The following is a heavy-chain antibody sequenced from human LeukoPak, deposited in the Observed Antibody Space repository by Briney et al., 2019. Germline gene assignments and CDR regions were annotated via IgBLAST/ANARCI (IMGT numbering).Heavy chain of an antibody. CDR3: AKDLEGSSWYHVYYYYYGMDV. V-gene: IGHV3-30*18. Sequence: GGSLRLSCAASGFTFSSYGMHWVRQAPGKGLEWVAVISYDGSNKYYADSVKGRFTISRDNSKNTLYLQMNSLRAEDTAVYYCAKDLEGSSWYHVYYYYYGMDVWGQGTTVTVSS. J-gene: IGHJ6*02. CDR1: GFTFSSYG. D-gene: IGHD6-13*01. CDR2: ISYDGSNK.